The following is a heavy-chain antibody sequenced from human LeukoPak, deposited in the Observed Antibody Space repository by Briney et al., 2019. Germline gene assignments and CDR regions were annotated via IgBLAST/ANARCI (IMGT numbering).Heavy chain of an antibody. J-gene: IGHJ4*02. D-gene: IGHD6-13*01. V-gene: IGHV4-4*07. Sequence: SETLSLTCTVSGGSISSYYWSWIRQPAGKGLGWIGRIYTSGSTNYNPSLKSRVTMSVDTSKNQFSLKLSSVTAADTAVYYCARQIASAGTAGFDFWGQGALVTVSS. CDR3: ARQIASAGTAGFDF. CDR1: GGSISSYY. CDR2: IYTSGST.